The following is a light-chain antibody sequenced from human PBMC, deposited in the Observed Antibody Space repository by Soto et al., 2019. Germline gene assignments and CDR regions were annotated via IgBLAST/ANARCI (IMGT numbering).Light chain of an antibody. V-gene: IGKV3-20*01. Sequence: IVLTQSPGTLSVSPGERATLSCRASQSVSSSYLAWYQQKPGQAPRLLIYGASSRATGIPDRFSGSGSGTDFTLTISRLEPEDLAVYYCHQYGNSYTFGQGTKVDIK. CDR2: GAS. J-gene: IGKJ2*01. CDR1: QSVSSSY. CDR3: HQYGNSYT.